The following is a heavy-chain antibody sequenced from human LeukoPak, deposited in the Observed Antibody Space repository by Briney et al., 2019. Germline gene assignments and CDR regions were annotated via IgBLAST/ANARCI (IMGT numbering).Heavy chain of an antibody. CDR1: GFSSNSYW. V-gene: IGHV3-48*02. J-gene: IGHJ2*01. CDR3: ARGYYGDYYYFDL. CDR2: ISPSGLTT. D-gene: IGHD4-17*01. Sequence: GGSLRLSCAASGFSSNSYWMHWARQAPGKGLEWVSYISPSGLTTYYADSVKGRFTISRDNAKNSLYLQMHSLRDEDTALYYCARGYYGDYYYFDLWGRGTLVSVSS.